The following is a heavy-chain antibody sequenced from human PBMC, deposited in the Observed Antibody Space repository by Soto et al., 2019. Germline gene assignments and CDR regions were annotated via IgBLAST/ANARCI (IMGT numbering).Heavy chain of an antibody. D-gene: IGHD2-15*01. CDR3: AEASGGSRFDF. Sequence: QVQLVQSGAEVKKPGSSVKVSCKASGGTFSSYTSSWVRQAPGQGLEWMGRIIPILGIANYAQKFQGRVTITADKSTSTAYMELSSLRSEDTAVYYCAEASGGSRFDFWGQGTLVTVSS. J-gene: IGHJ4*02. V-gene: IGHV1-69*02. CDR1: GGTFSSYT. CDR2: IIPILGIA.